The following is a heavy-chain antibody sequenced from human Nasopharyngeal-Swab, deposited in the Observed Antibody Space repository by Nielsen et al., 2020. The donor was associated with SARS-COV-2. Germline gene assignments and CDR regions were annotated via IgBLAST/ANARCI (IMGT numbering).Heavy chain of an antibody. Sequence: SVKVSCKASGGTFSSYAISWVRQAPGQGLEWMGGIIPILGIANYAQKFQGRVTITADKSTSTAYMELSSLRSEDTAVYYCARVAQVVADQYYFDYWGQGSLVTVSS. CDR2: IIPILGIA. D-gene: IGHD3-22*01. CDR1: GGTFSSYA. V-gene: IGHV1-69*10. J-gene: IGHJ4*02. CDR3: ARVAQVVADQYYFDY.